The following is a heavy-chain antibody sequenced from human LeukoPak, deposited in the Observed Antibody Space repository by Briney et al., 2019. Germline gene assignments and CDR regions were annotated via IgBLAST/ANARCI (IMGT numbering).Heavy chain of an antibody. Sequence: PGRSLRLSCAASGFTFSDYAMHWVRQAPGKGLEWVAVISKDGSDKYYPGSVRGRYTISRDNSKNTIYLQMDSLRAEDTAIYYCARDYWWNYDYWGQGTQVTVSS. V-gene: IGHV3-30-3*01. CDR1: GFTFSDYA. J-gene: IGHJ4*02. CDR2: ISKDGSDK. D-gene: IGHD1-7*01. CDR3: ARDYWWNYDY.